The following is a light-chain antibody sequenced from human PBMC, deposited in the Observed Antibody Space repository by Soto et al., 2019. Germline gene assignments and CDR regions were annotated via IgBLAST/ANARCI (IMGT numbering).Light chain of an antibody. Sequence: TVVTQEPSLTVSPGGTVTLTCGSSTGAVTNGHYPYWFQQKPGQAPRTLIYDTTNRHSWTPARFSGSLLGGKAALTLSGAQPEDEAEYYCLLSYNGPSVFGTGTKATVL. CDR2: DTT. J-gene: IGLJ1*01. V-gene: IGLV7-46*01. CDR1: TGAVTNGHY. CDR3: LLSYNGPSV.